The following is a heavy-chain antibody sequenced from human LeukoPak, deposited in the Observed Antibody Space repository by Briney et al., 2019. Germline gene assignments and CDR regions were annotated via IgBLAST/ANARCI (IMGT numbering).Heavy chain of an antibody. CDR3: VRGRGSYWYDLGPAFNM. CDR1: GFTFSSYG. V-gene: IGHV3-74*01. J-gene: IGHJ3*02. CDR2: TNTDGTIT. Sequence: GGSLRLSCAASGFTFSSYGMSWVRQAPGKGLVWVSQTNTDGTITDYADSAKGRFTISRDNAKKTLNLQMESLRVGDTAVYYCVRGRGSYWYDLGPAFNMWGQGTMVTVSS. D-gene: IGHD1-26*01.